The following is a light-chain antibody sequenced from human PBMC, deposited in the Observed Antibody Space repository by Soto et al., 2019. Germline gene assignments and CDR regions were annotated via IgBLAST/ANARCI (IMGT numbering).Light chain of an antibody. Sequence: QSVLTQPPSVSGSPGQSVTISCTGTSSDVGSYNRVSWYQQPPGTAPKLMIFEVSNRPSGVPDRFSGSKSGNTASLTISGLQAEDEADYYCSLYTSSSTRVVFGGGTKVTVL. CDR1: SSDVGSYNR. J-gene: IGLJ2*01. CDR2: EVS. V-gene: IGLV2-18*01. CDR3: SLYTSSSTRVV.